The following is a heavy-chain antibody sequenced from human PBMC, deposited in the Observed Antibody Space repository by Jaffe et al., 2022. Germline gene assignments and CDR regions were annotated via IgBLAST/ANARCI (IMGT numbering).Heavy chain of an antibody. D-gene: IGHD4-17*01. CDR1: GFTFGDYA. J-gene: IGHJ6*03. Sequence: EVQLVESGGGLVQPGRSLRLSCTASGFTFGDYAMSWVRQAPGKGLEWVGFIRSKAYGGTTEYAASVKGRFTISRDDSKSIAYLQMNSLKTEDTAVYYCTRGATRYYYYMDVWGKGTTVTVSS. V-gene: IGHV3-49*04. CDR2: IRSKAYGGTT. CDR3: TRGATRYYYYMDV.